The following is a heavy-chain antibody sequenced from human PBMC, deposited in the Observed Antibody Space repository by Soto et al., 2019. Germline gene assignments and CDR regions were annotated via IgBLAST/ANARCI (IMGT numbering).Heavy chain of an antibody. V-gene: IGHV3-30*03. CDR2: ISYDGSDK. D-gene: IGHD2-8*01. J-gene: IGHJ6*02. CDR3: ARDCSSNGRYYGMDV. CDR1: GFTFSDYG. Sequence: GGSLRLSCAASGFTFSDYGMHWVRQAPGTGLEWVAVISYDGSDKYYADSVKGRFTISRDNSKNRLYLQMNSLRAEDTAVYYCARDCSSNGRYYGMDVWGQGTTVTVSS.